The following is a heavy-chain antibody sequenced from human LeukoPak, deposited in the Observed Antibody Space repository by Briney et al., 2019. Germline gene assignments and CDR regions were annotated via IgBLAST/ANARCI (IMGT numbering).Heavy chain of an antibody. CDR2: IYYSGST. CDR1: GYSISSGYY. D-gene: IGHD6-6*01. J-gene: IGHJ4*02. Sequence: SETLSLTCTVSGYSISSGYYWGWIRQPAGKGLEWIGYIYYSGSTNYNPSLKSRVTISVDTSKNQFSLKLSSVTAADTAVYYCARIVEYSSSSAFDYWGQGTLVTVSS. V-gene: IGHV4-61*01. CDR3: ARIVEYSSSSAFDY.